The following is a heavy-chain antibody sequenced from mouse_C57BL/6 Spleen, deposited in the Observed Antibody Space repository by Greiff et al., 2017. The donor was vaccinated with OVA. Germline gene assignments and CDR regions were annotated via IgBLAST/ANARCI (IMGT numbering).Heavy chain of an antibody. J-gene: IGHJ2*01. CDR1: GYTFTSYW. D-gene: IGHD4-1*01. CDR2: IYPSDSET. Sequence: QVQLQQPGAELVRPGSSVKLSCKASGYTFTSYWMDWVKQRPGQGLEWIGNIYPSDSETHYNQKFKDKATLTVDKSSSTAYMQLSSLTSEDSAVYYCARETRLGYFDYWGQGTTLTVSS. V-gene: IGHV1-61*01. CDR3: ARETRLGYFDY.